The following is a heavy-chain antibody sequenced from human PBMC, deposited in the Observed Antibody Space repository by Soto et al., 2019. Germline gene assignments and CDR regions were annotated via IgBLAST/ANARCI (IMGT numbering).Heavy chain of an antibody. CDR2: IIPIFGTA. V-gene: IGHV1-69*06. J-gene: IGHJ5*02. CDR1: GGTFSSYA. Sequence: SVKVSCKASGGTFSSYAISWVRQAPGQGLEWMGGIIPIFGTANYAQKFQGRVTITADKSTSTAYMELSSLRSEDTAVYYCARGTALKDGYILPWFDPWGQGTLVTVSS. CDR3: ARGTALKDGYILPWFDP. D-gene: IGHD5-12*01.